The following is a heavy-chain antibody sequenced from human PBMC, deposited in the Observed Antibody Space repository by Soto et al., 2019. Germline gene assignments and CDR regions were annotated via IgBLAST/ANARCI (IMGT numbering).Heavy chain of an antibody. Sequence: PSETLSLTCAVSGGSISSSNLWSCVRQPPGKGLEWIGEIYHSGSTNYNPSLKSRVTISVDKSKNQFSLKLSSVTAADTAVYYCARDTRLVFGVVSYFDYWGQGTLVTVSS. D-gene: IGHD3-3*01. CDR2: IYHSGST. CDR3: ARDTRLVFGVVSYFDY. V-gene: IGHV4-4*02. CDR1: GGSISSSNL. J-gene: IGHJ4*02.